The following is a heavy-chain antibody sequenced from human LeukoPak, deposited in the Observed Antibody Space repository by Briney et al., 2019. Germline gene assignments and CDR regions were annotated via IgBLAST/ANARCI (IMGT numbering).Heavy chain of an antibody. J-gene: IGHJ5*02. CDR2: IRYDGSNK. Sequence: GGSLRLSCAASGFTFSSYGMHWVRQAPGKGLEWVAFIRYDGSNKYYADSVKGRFTISRDNSKNTLYLQMNSLRAEDTAVYYCAKEASLIPPYNWFDPWGQGTLVTVSS. CDR1: GFTFSSYG. CDR3: AKEASLIPPYNWFDP. V-gene: IGHV3-30*02.